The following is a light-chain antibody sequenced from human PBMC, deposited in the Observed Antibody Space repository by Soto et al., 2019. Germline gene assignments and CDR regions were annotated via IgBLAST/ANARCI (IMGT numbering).Light chain of an antibody. CDR3: AAWDDSLNGAYV. CDR1: SSNIGSNT. V-gene: IGLV1-44*01. J-gene: IGLJ1*01. Sequence: QSFLTQPPSAPGTPGQRVTISCSGSSSNIGSNTVNWYQQLPGTAPKLLIYSNNQRPSGVPDRFSGSKSGTSASLAISGLQSEDEADYYCAAWDDSLNGAYVFGTGTKVTVL. CDR2: SNN.